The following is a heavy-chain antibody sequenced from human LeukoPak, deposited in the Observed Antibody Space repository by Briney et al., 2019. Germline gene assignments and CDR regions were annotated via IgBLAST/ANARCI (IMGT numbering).Heavy chain of an antibody. D-gene: IGHD5-18*01. CDR2: ISSSGSTI. J-gene: IGHJ4*02. V-gene: IGHV3-48*03. CDR1: GFTFSSYE. CDR3: ARESLGYSYGYGGDY. Sequence: GGSLRLSCAPSGFTFSSYEMNWVRQAPGKGLEWVSYISSSGSTIYYADSVKGRFTISRDNAKNSLYLQMNSLRAEDTAVYYCARESLGYSYGYGGDYWGQGTLVTVSS.